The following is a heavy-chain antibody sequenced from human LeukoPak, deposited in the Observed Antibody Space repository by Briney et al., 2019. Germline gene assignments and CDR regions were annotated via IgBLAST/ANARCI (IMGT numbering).Heavy chain of an antibody. V-gene: IGHV4-59*01. CDR1: GGSISSYY. J-gene: IGHJ5*02. CDR3: ARDNVKGRFSFDP. D-gene: IGHD3-3*01. CDR2: IYYSGST. Sequence: SETLSLTCTVSGGSISSYYWSWIRQPPGKGLEWIGYIYYSGSTNYSPSLKSRVTISVDTSKNQFSLKLSSVTAADTAVYYCARDNVKGRFSFDPWGQGTLVTVSS.